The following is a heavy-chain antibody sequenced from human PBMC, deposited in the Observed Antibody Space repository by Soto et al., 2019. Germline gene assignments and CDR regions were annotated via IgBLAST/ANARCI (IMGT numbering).Heavy chain of an antibody. D-gene: IGHD5-12*01. CDR2: IWYDGNRR. V-gene: IGHV3-33*01. CDR3: AREVAMATGALDL. J-gene: IGHJ3*01. Sequence: QVQLVDSGGGVVQPGRSLRLSCVVSGFIFRNYGMHWVRQAPGKGLEWVAVIWYDGNRRHYADSVKGRFTISRDNSKNTLYLQMNSMRAEDTALYYCAREVAMATGALDLWGQGTMVTVSS. CDR1: GFIFRNYG.